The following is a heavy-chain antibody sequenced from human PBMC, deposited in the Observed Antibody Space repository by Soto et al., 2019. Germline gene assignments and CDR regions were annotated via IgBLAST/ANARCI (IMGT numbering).Heavy chain of an antibody. CDR3: ARADSSSWPPGVDY. CDR2: ISAYNGNT. V-gene: IGHV1-18*01. CDR1: GYTFTSYG. J-gene: IGHJ4*02. D-gene: IGHD6-13*01. Sequence: QVQLVQSGAEVKKPGASVKVSCKASGYTFTSYGICWVRQATGQGPEWMGWISAYNGNTNYAQKLQGRVTMTTDTSTSTAYMELRSLRSDDTAVYYCARADSSSWPPGVDYWGQGTLVTVSS.